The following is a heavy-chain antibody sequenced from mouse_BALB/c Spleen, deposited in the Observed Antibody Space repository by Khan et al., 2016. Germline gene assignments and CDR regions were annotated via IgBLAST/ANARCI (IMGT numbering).Heavy chain of an antibody. CDR3: TIKIHGYFSYWYFDV. CDR2: IDPETGGT. V-gene: IGHV1-15*01. D-gene: IGHD2-3*01. Sequence: QVQLQQSGAELVRPGASVTLSCKAPGYTFTDYEMHWVKQTPVHGLEWIGAIDPETGGTAYNQKFKGKATLTADKSSSTAYMELRSLTSEDSAVYYCTIKIHGYFSYWYFDVWGAGTTVTVSS. CDR1: GYTFTDYE. J-gene: IGHJ1*01.